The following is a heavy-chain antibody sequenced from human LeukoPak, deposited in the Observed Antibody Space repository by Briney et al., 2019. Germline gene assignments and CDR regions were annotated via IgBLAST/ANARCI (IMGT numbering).Heavy chain of an antibody. CDR2: INHSGST. J-gene: IGHJ4*02. V-gene: IGHV4-34*01. D-gene: IGHD6-19*01. Sequence: PGGSLRLSCAASGFTFSSYAMSWVRQPPGKGLEWIGEINHSGSTNYNPSLKSRVTISVDTSKNQFSLKLSSVTAADTAVYYCARVMLELAVAGYFDYWGQGTLVTVSS. CDR1: GFTFSSYA. CDR3: ARVMLELAVAGYFDY.